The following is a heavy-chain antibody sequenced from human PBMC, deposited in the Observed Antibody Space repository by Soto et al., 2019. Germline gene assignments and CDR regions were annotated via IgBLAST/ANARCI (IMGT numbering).Heavy chain of an antibody. D-gene: IGHD3-16*01. Sequence: EVQLLESGGGLVQPGGSLRLSCATSGFTFDSYAMTWVRQAPGKGLEWVSVISGNGGTTYYADSVKGRFTTSRDSSRNTVYLQMNRLRAEDTSVYYCAKVGDRKYVRGFDIWGQGTMVT. CDR3: AKVGDRKYVRGFDI. J-gene: IGHJ3*02. V-gene: IGHV3-23*01. CDR1: GFTFDSYA. CDR2: ISGNGGTT.